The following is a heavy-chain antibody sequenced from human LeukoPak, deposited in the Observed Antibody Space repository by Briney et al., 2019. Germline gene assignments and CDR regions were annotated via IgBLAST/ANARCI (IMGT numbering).Heavy chain of an antibody. CDR3: ARTDGDYHDSSGPDY. V-gene: IGHV4-38-2*02. CDR2: IYHSGST. CDR1: GYSISSGYY. D-gene: IGHD3-22*01. Sequence: SETLSLTCTVSGYSISSGYYWGWIRQPPGKGLEWIGSIYHSGSTYYNPSLKSRVTISVDTSKNQFSLKLSSVTAADTAVYYCARTDGDYHDSSGPDYWGQGTLVTVSS. J-gene: IGHJ4*02.